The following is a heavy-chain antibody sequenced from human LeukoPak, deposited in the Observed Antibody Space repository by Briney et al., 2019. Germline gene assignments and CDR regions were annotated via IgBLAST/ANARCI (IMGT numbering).Heavy chain of an antibody. V-gene: IGHV4-34*01. J-gene: IGHJ4*02. CDR1: GGSFNGYY. D-gene: IGHD6-19*01. Sequence: PSETLSLTCAAYGGSFNGYYWTWIRQPPGRGLEWIGEINHSGSTNYNPSLKSRVTISADTSKNQFSLNLSSVTAADTAVYYCARGGRRWLAKGYDYWGQGTLVTVPS. CDR2: INHSGST. CDR3: ARGGRRWLAKGYDY.